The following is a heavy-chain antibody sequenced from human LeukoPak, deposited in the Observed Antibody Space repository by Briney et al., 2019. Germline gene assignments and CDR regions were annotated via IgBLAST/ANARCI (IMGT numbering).Heavy chain of an antibody. CDR2: IWYDGSNK. CDR1: GFTFSSYS. Sequence: GGSLRLSCAASGFTFSSYSMNWVRQAPGKGLEWVAVIWYDGSNKYYADSVKGRFTISRDNSKNTLYLQMNSLRAEDTAVYYCARDSRITMMGDYAFDIWGQGTMVTVSS. D-gene: IGHD3-10*02. CDR3: ARDSRITMMGDYAFDI. V-gene: IGHV3-33*08. J-gene: IGHJ3*02.